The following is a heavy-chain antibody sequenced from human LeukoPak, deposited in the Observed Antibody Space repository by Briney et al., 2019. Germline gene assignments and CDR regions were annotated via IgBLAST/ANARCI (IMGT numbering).Heavy chain of an antibody. CDR3: ARDYEGSGWYADFYYYYYYGMDV. V-gene: IGHV1-18*01. CDR2: ISAYNGNT. Sequence: ASVNVSCKASGYTFTSYGISWVRQAPGQGLEWMGWISAYNGNTNYAQKLQGRVTMTTDTSTSTAYMELRSLRSDDTAVYYCARDYEGSGWYADFYYYYYYGMDVWGQGTTVTVSS. CDR1: GYTFTSYG. J-gene: IGHJ6*02. D-gene: IGHD6-19*01.